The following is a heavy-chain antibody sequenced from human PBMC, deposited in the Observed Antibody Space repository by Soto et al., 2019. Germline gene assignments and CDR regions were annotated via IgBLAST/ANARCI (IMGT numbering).Heavy chain of an antibody. D-gene: IGHD1-26*01. V-gene: IGHV3-23*01. CDR3: AKDNSPALSGSYGQDLDY. CDR1: GFTFSSYA. J-gene: IGHJ4*02. CDR2: ISGSGGST. Sequence: EVQLLESGGGLVQPGGSLRLSCAASGFTFSSYAMSWVRQAPGKGLEWVSAISGSGGSTYYADSVKGRFTISSDNSKNSLYLQMNSLRGEDTAVYYCAKDNSPALSGSYGQDLDYWGQGTLVTVSS.